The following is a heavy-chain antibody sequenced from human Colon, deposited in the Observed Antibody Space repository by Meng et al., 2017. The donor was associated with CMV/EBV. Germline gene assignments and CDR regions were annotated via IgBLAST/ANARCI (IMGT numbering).Heavy chain of an antibody. CDR1: GFTFSNSW. CDR2: TTGDGSTT. V-gene: IGHV3-74*01. CDR3: AVDIMPVGGTFDF. D-gene: IGHD6-19*01. J-gene: IGHJ4*02. Sequence: CVVSGFTFSNSWMHWVRQVPGKGLVWVSYTTGDGSTTAYADSVESRFTISRDTAKNTLYLQMNSLRADDTAVYYCAVDIMPVGGTFDFWGQGALVTVS.